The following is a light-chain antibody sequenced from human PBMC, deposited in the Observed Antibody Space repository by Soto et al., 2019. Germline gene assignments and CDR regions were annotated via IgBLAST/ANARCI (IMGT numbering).Light chain of an antibody. CDR2: EVS. CDR3: CSYGGRSTL. J-gene: IGLJ2*01. CDR1: SSDVGSYNL. Sequence: QSALTQPASVSGSPGQSITISCTGTSSDVGSYNLVSWYQQHPGKAPKLMIYEVSKRPSGVSNRFSGSKSGNTASLTISGLQAEDEADYYCCSYGGRSTLFGGGTKLTVL. V-gene: IGLV2-23*02.